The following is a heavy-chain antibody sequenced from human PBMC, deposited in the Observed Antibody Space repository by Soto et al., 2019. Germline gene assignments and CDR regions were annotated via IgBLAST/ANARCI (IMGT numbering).Heavy chain of an antibody. J-gene: IGHJ4*02. D-gene: IGHD6-25*01. Sequence: SQTLSLTCAISGYSVSNNNAALNWISQPPSRGLEWMGRTYYRSRWYNDYAVSVKSRTTINPDPSNNQSSLKLNFVTLEDTAIYYCARTAGYFEYWGQGTMLTVSS. CDR2: TYYRSRWYN. CDR3: ARTAGYFEY. V-gene: IGHV6-1*01. CDR1: GYSVSNNNAA.